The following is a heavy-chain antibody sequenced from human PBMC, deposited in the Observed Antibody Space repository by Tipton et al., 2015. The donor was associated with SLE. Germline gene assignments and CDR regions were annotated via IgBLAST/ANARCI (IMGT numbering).Heavy chain of an antibody. Sequence: SLRLSCAASGFTFSSHAMSWVRQAPGKGLEWVSAISGSGGSTYYADSVKGRFTISRDNSKNTLYLQMNSLRAEDTAVYYCAKGREAGGPYYYYGMDVWGQGTTVTVSS. D-gene: IGHD1-26*01. CDR3: AKGREAGGPYYYYGMDV. CDR1: GFTFSSHA. J-gene: IGHJ6*02. V-gene: IGHV3-23*01. CDR2: ISGSGGST.